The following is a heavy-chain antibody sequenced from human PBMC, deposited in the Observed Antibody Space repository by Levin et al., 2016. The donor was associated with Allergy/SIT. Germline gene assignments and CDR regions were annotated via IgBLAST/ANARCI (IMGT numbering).Heavy chain of an antibody. D-gene: IGHD3-22*01. V-gene: IGHV3-21*01. Sequence: WIRQPPGKGLEWVSSISSSSSYIYYADSVKGRFTISRDNAKNSLYLQMNSLRAEDTAVYYCARDRYYYDSSGYSVWSSFDYWGQGTLVTVSS. CDR3: ARDRYYYDSSGYSVWSSFDY. J-gene: IGHJ4*02. CDR2: ISSSSSYI.